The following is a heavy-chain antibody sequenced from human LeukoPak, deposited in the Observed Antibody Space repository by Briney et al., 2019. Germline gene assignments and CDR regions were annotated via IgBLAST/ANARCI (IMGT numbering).Heavy chain of an antibody. D-gene: IGHD5-24*01. Sequence: KSSETLSLTCAVYGGSFSGYYWSWIRQPPGKGLEWIGEINHSGSTNYNPSLKSRVTISVDTSRNQFSLKLSSVTAADTAVYYCARVRWLQLGHFDYWGQGSLVTVSS. CDR2: INHSGST. V-gene: IGHV4-34*01. CDR3: ARVRWLQLGHFDY. CDR1: GGSFSGYY. J-gene: IGHJ4*02.